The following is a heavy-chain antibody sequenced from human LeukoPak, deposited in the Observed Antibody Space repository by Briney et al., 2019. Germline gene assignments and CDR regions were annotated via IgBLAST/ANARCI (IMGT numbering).Heavy chain of an antibody. Sequence: ASVKVSCKASGYTFTSYGISWVRQAPGQGLEWIGWISAYNGNTNYAQKLQGRVTMTTDTSTSTAYMELRSLRSDDTAVYYCARGRTDILTGYYVDYWGQGTLVTVSS. CDR3: ARGRTDILTGYYVDY. J-gene: IGHJ4*02. D-gene: IGHD3-9*01. V-gene: IGHV1-18*01. CDR2: ISAYNGNT. CDR1: GYTFTSYG.